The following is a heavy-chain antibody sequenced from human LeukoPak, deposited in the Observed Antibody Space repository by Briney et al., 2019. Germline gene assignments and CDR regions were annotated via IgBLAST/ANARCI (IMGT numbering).Heavy chain of an antibody. Sequence: GGSLRLSCAVSGFTFSSYAMSWVRQTPGKGLECVSVIGVSATGPNTYYPGSVKGRFTISRDDSKNTLYLQLDSLRTEDTAIYFCAKLRQQVDVVFDYWGQGILVTVSA. J-gene: IGHJ4*02. CDR1: GFTFSSYA. CDR2: IGVSATGPNT. CDR3: AKLRQQVDVVFDY. D-gene: IGHD2-15*01. V-gene: IGHV3-23*01.